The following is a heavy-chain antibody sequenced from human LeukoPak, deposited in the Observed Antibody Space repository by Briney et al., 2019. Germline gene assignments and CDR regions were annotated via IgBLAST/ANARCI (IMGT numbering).Heavy chain of an antibody. CDR3: ARAGKPYYYYYGMDV. Sequence: SETLSHTCTVSGGSISSYYWSWIRQPPGKGLEWIGYIYYSGSTNYNPSLKSRVTISVDTSKNQFSLKLSSVTAADTAVYYCARAGKPYYYYYGMDVWGQGTTVTVSS. J-gene: IGHJ6*02. CDR1: GGSISSYY. D-gene: IGHD4-23*01. V-gene: IGHV4-59*01. CDR2: IYYSGST.